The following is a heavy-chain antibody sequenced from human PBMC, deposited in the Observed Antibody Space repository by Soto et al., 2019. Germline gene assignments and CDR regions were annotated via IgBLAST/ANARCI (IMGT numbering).Heavy chain of an antibody. CDR3: VKDRTSYLNGFDI. D-gene: IGHD1-26*01. J-gene: IGHJ3*02. V-gene: IGHV3-9*01. CDR1: GFTFDDYA. CDR2: LSWNSDSI. Sequence: DVQLVESGGGLVQPGRSLRLSCAASGFTFDDYAMHWVRQAPGKGLEWVSGLSWNSDSIGYAVAVKGRFTISRDNVENSLSLQMNSLRAEDTALYYWVKDRTSYLNGFDIWGQGTMVTVS.